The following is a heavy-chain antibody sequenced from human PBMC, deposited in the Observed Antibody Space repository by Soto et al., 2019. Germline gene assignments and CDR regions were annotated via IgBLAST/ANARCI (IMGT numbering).Heavy chain of an antibody. J-gene: IGHJ6*02. CDR1: GFTLTRSA. CDR2: ISAGGGGT. CDR3: ARSPYSSSWYISPVLDYYYYGMDV. Sequence: GGSLRLSCAGSGFTLTRSAVSWVRQAPGKGLEWVPGISAGGGGTYYADSVKGRFTISRDNAKNSLYLQMNSLRAEDTAVYYCARSPYSSSWYISPVLDYYYYGMDVWGQGTTVTVSS. D-gene: IGHD6-13*01. V-gene: IGHV3-23*01.